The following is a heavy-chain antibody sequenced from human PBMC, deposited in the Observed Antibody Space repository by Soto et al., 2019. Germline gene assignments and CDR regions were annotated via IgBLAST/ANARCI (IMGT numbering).Heavy chain of an antibody. V-gene: IGHV3-30*18. D-gene: IGHD1-26*01. CDR1: GFTFSSYG. Sequence: QVQLVESGGGVVQPGTSLRLSCAASGFTFSSYGMHWVRQAPGKGLEWVAVVTKDGNGQYYADSVKGRFTVSRDNSNNTLSLQMDSLRPEDKDFYYCAKDRWEFTRYFDSWGQGTLVTVSP. CDR2: VTKDGNGQ. CDR3: AKDRWEFTRYFDS. J-gene: IGHJ4*02.